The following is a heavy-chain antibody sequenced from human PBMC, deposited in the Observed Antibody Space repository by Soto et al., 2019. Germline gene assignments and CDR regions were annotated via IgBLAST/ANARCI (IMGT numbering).Heavy chain of an antibody. CDR3: AREGNLLSIAARTWYYYGMDV. Sequence: GASVKVSCKASGYTFTSYGISWVRQAPGQGLEWMGWISAYNGNTNYAQKLQGRVTMTTDTSTSTAYMELRSLRSDVTAVYYCAREGNLLSIAARTWYYYGMDVWGQGTTVTVSS. D-gene: IGHD6-6*01. CDR1: GYTFTSYG. CDR2: ISAYNGNT. V-gene: IGHV1-18*04. J-gene: IGHJ6*02.